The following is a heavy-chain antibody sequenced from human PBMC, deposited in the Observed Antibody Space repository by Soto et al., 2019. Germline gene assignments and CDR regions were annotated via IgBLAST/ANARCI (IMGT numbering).Heavy chain of an antibody. CDR1: GGSMSSGGYS. J-gene: IGHJ6*04. D-gene: IGHD2-2*01. Sequence: PSETLSLTCTVSGGSMSSGGYSWNWILHHPGKGLEWIGTIYYSVSTYSNPSLKSRVSISVDTSNNQFSLKLTSVTAADTAAYYCARRVVVLPLYYGMDVCRKGTTVT. V-gene: IGHV4-31*03. CDR3: ARRVVVLPLYYGMDV. CDR2: IYYSVST.